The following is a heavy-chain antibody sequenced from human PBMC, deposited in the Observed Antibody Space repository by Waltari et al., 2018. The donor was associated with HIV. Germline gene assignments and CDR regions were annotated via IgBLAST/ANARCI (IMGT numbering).Heavy chain of an antibody. CDR3: ARQGAIFGVVSLFDY. CDR1: GGSISSYY. J-gene: IGHJ4*02. D-gene: IGHD3-3*01. Sequence: QVQLQESGPGLVKPSETLSLTCTVSGGSISSYYWSWIRQPAGKGLEWIGRIYTSGSTNYNPSLKSRVTMSVDTSKNQFSLKLSSVTAADTAVYYCARQGAIFGVVSLFDYWGQGTLVTVSS. V-gene: IGHV4-4*07. CDR2: IYTSGST.